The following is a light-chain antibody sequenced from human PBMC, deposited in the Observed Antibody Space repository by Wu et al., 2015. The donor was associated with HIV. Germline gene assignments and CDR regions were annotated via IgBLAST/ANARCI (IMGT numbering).Light chain of an antibody. CDR1: ESVNSNY. CDR2: DAA. V-gene: IGKV3-20*01. Sequence: EIVLTQSPGTLSLSPGERATLSCRASESVNSNYLAWYQQKPGQAPRLLIYDAASRATGIPDRFSGSGPGTDFTLTISRLEPEDFAVYYCQQYGTWLTFGGGTKVEIK. CDR3: QQYGTWLT. J-gene: IGKJ4*01.